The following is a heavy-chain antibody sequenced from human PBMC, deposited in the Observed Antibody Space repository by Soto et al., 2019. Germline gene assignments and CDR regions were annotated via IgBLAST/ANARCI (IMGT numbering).Heavy chain of an antibody. CDR3: ARVAGHKNARFDT. D-gene: IGHD1-1*01. J-gene: IGHJ4*02. Sequence: ASVKVSCKASGYSFTKYHMHWVRQAPGQGLEWMGWINPGSGVTNQAQKFQGRVTMTRDTSITTTYMELNSLTSDDTAVYYCARVAGHKNARFDTWGQGALVTVS. V-gene: IGHV1-2*02. CDR2: INPGSGVT. CDR1: GYSFTKYH.